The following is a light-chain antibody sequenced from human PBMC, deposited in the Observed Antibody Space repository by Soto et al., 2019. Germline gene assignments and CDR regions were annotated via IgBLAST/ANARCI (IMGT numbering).Light chain of an antibody. CDR1: QNIHNH. CDR3: QQYDAWPLT. V-gene: IGKV3-15*01. J-gene: IGKJ4*01. CDR2: DAI. Sequence: DKLMSQSPATLSVSLGERVTLSCRASQNIHNHMSWFLQKPGQTPRLLIYDAIIRAPDVPARFSGSWSGTEFTLTITSLPSEHFAVYSCQQYDAWPLTFGGGTKVDIK.